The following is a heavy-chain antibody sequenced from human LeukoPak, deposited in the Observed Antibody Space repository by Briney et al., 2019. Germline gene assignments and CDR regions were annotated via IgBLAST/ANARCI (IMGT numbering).Heavy chain of an antibody. J-gene: IGHJ4*02. CDR2: ITPILGIA. Sequence: SVKVSCKASGGTFSSYAISWVRQAPGQGLEWMGRITPILGIANYAQKFQGRVTITADKSTSTAYMELSSLRSEDTAVYYCARSGSYSSSSGGDYWGQGTLVTVSS. CDR1: GGTFSSYA. CDR3: ARSGSYSSSSGGDY. V-gene: IGHV1-69*04. D-gene: IGHD6-6*01.